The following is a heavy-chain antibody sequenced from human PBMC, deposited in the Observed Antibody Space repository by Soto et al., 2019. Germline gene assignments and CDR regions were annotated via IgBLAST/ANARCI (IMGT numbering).Heavy chain of an antibody. CDR1: GFTFSSYA. CDR2: ISGSGGST. V-gene: IGHV3-23*01. J-gene: IGHJ4*02. Sequence: PGGYLRLSCAASGFTFSSYAMSWVRQAPGKGLEWVSAISGSGGSTYYADSVKGRFTISGDNSKNTLYLQMNSLRAEDTAVYYCAKVGGSAADCSSTSCYGIHPFDYWRQGTLVTVSS. CDR3: AKVGGSAADCSSTSCYGIHPFDY. D-gene: IGHD2-2*01.